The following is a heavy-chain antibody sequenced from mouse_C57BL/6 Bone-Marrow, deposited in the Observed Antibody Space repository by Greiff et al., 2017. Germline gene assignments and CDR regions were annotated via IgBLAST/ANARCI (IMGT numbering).Heavy chain of an antibody. D-gene: IGHD4-1*01. CDR3: ARDWMDY. V-gene: IGHV1-59*01. Sequence: QVQLQQPGAELVRPGTSVKLSCKASGYTFTSYWMHWVKRRPGQGLAWIGVIDPSASYTNYNQKFKGKATLTVDTSSSTAYMQLSSLTSEDSAVYYCARDWMDYWGQGTSVTVSS. J-gene: IGHJ4*01. CDR2: IDPSASYT. CDR1: GYTFTSYW.